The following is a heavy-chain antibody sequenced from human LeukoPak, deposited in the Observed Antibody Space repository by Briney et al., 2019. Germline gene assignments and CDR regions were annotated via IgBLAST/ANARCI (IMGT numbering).Heavy chain of an antibody. CDR2: ISGSGGST. V-gene: IGHV3-23*01. J-gene: IGHJ4*02. CDR3: ATSIPLIVVVPAAMLPYYFDS. Sequence: GGSLRLSCAASGFTFSSYAMSWVRQAPGKGLEWVSAISGSGGSTYYADSVKGRFTISRDNSKNTLYLQMNSLRAEDTAVYYCATSIPLIVVVPAAMLPYYFDSWGQGTLVTVSS. D-gene: IGHD2-2*01. CDR1: GFTFSSYA.